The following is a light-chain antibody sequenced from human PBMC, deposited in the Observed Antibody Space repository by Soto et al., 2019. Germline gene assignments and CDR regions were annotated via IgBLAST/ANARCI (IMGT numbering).Light chain of an antibody. CDR1: EGIRSY. Sequence: DIQMTQSPSSLSASVGDRVTITCRASEGIRSYLNWYQHKPGKAPKLLIYSTSNLQSGVPSRFSASRSGTDFTLTISSLQPEDFATYYCQQSYSKPVTFGGGTKVEI. CDR3: QQSYSKPVT. V-gene: IGKV1-39*01. CDR2: STS. J-gene: IGKJ4*01.